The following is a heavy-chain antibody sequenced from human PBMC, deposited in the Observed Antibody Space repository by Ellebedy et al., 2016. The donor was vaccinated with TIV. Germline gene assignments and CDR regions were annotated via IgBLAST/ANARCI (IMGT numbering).Heavy chain of an antibody. D-gene: IGHD4-17*01. CDR3: AKDFTTTVTNYFDY. CDR2: IHATSATM. CDR1: GFTFSSYS. V-gene: IGHV3-48*01. J-gene: IGHJ4*02. Sequence: GESLKISCAASGFTFSSYSMNWVRQAPGKGLEWISYIHATSATMYYTDSVKGRFTVSRDNSKNTLYLQMNILRAEDTAVYYCAKDFTTTVTNYFDYWGQGTLVTVSS.